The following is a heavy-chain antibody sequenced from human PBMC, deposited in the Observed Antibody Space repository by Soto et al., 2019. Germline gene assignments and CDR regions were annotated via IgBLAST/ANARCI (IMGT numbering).Heavy chain of an antibody. CDR3: ATIFGVVILDAFDI. CDR2: ISSSSSYI. J-gene: IGHJ3*02. CDR1: GFTFSSYS. D-gene: IGHD3-3*01. Sequence: VQLVESGGGLVKPGGSLRLSCAASGFTFSSYSMNWVRQAPGKGLEWVSSISSSSSYIYYADSVKGRFTISRDNAKNSLYLQMNSLRAEDTAVYYCATIFGVVILDAFDIWGQGTMVTVSS. V-gene: IGHV3-21*01.